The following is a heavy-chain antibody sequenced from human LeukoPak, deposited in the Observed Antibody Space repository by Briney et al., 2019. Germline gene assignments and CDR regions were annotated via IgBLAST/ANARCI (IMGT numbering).Heavy chain of an antibody. V-gene: IGHV3-53*04. CDR3: ARGGYGAQPYYYGMDV. Sequence: GGSLRLSCAASGFTVSSNYMSWVRQAPGKGLEGVSVIYSGGSTYYADSVKGRFTISRHNSKNTLYLQMNSLRAEDTAVYYCARGGYGAQPYYYGMDVWGQGTTVTVSS. J-gene: IGHJ6*02. D-gene: IGHD4-17*01. CDR1: GFTVSSNY. CDR2: IYSGGST.